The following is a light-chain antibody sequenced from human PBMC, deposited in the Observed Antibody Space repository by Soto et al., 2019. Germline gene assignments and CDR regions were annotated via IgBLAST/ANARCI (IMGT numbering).Light chain of an antibody. J-gene: IGKJ5*01. CDR3: QVRTNWSIA. Sequence: EVVMTQSPATLSVSPGERVTLSCRASQSVRSNLAWYQQKPGQAPRLLIYDASNRATGIPARFSGTGSGTDFTLTINNLEPEDFAVYYCQVRTNWSIAFGRGTRLETK. CDR1: QSVRSN. V-gene: IGKV3-11*01. CDR2: DAS.